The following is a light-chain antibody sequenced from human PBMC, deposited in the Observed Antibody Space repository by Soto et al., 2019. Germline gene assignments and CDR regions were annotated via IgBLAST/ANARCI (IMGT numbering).Light chain of an antibody. V-gene: IGKV1-39*01. CDR3: QQSYTTPLT. Sequence: DIQMTQSPSSLSASVGDRVTITCRARQTINTYLNWYQQTPGTAPKLLIYDASSLQSGVPSRFRGSGSGTDFTLTITSLQPEDFATYYCQQSYTTPLTCGGGTKVDIK. J-gene: IGKJ4*01. CDR1: QTINTY. CDR2: DAS.